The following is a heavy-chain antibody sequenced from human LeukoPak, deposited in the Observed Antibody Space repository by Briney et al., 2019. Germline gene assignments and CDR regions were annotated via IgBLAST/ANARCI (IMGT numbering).Heavy chain of an antibody. CDR3: ATARGYYDFWSGYPYFDY. CDR1: GFTFSSYA. CDR2: ISYDGNNQ. D-gene: IGHD3-3*01. Sequence: GGSLRLSCAASGFTFSSYAMHWVRQAPGKGLEWMTVISYDGNNQYYADSVKGRFTISRDNSKNTVYLQMNSLRSEDTAVYYCATARGYYDFWSGYPYFDYWGQGTLVTVSS. V-gene: IGHV3-30-3*01. J-gene: IGHJ4*02.